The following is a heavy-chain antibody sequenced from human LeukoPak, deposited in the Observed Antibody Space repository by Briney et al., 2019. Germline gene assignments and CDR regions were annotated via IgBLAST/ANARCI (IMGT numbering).Heavy chain of an antibody. CDR1: GGSFSGYY. J-gene: IGHJ5*02. Sequence: SETLSLTCAVYGGSFSGYYWSWIRQPPGKGLEWIEEINHSGSTNYNPSLKSRVTISVDTSKNQFSLKLSSVTAADTAVYYCATGLGSGWHVSWFDPWGQGTLVTVSS. CDR3: ATGLGSGWHVSWFDP. D-gene: IGHD6-19*01. CDR2: INHSGST. V-gene: IGHV4-34*01.